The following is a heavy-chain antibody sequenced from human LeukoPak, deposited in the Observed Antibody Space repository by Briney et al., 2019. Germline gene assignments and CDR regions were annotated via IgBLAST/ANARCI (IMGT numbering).Heavy chain of an antibody. D-gene: IGHD2-15*01. CDR1: GFTFSSYT. J-gene: IGHJ4*02. Sequence: PGGSLRLSCAASGFTFSSYTMNWVRQAPGKGLEWVSSISSSSSYIYYTDSVKGRITISRDNAKSSLYLQMNSLRAEDTAVYYCARDYCSGGSCYLGYWGQGTLVTVSS. CDR3: ARDYCSGGSCYLGY. V-gene: IGHV3-21*01. CDR2: ISSSSSYI.